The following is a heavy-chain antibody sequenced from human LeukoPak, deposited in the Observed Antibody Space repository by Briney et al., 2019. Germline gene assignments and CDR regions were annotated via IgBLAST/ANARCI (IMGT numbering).Heavy chain of an antibody. D-gene: IGHD3-9*01. Sequence: GGSLRLSCAASGFTFSSYVMSWVRQAPGKGLEWVSSISNSGGSTYYADSVKGRLTISRDNSKNTLCLQMNSLRAEDTAVYYCARVMSDILTGYQDAFDIWGQGTMVTVSS. CDR2: ISNSGGST. CDR1: GFTFSSYV. V-gene: IGHV3-23*01. CDR3: ARVMSDILTGYQDAFDI. J-gene: IGHJ3*02.